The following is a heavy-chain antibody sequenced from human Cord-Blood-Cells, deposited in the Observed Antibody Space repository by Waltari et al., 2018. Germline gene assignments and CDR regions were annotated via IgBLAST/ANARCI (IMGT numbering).Heavy chain of an antibody. Sequence: QVQLVECGGGVVQPGRSLRLSCAASGFTFSSHGMHWVRQAPGKELEWSAVIWDNGSNNYEAVSVNGGLTIASEHSWTSLYRQMSSLRADDTAVYYCAGDQQRGSYVAYWGQGTLVTVSS. CDR2: IWDNGSNN. J-gene: IGHJ4*02. CDR3: AGDQQRGSYVAY. D-gene: IGHD6-13*01. CDR1: GFTFSSHG. V-gene: IGHV3-33*01.